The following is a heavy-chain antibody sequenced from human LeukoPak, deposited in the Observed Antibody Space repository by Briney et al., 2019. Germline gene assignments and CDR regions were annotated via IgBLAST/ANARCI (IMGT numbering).Heavy chain of an antibody. Sequence: GGSLRLSCAASGFTFSSYGMHGARQAPGRGLEWVAVIWYDGSNKYYADSVKGRFTISRDNSKNTLYLQMNSLRAEDTAVYYCARGLDYGSGSYPYYFDYWGQGTLVTVSS. CDR2: IWYDGSNK. J-gene: IGHJ4*02. D-gene: IGHD3-10*01. V-gene: IGHV3-33*01. CDR3: ARGLDYGSGSYPYYFDY. CDR1: GFTFSSYG.